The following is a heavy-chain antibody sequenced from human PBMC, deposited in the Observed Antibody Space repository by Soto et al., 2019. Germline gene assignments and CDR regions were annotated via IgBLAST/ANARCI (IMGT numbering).Heavy chain of an antibody. CDR2: IATNTGNP. CDR1: GYTFTGYS. Sequence: QVQLVQSGSELKEPGASVKVSCKASGYTFTGYSINWVRQAPGQGLEWMGWIATNTGNPTYAQGFTGRFVFSLDTSVTTAYPQLYSLKAEDTAVYYCARDSSTALFVYWGQGTLVTASS. D-gene: IGHD2-2*01. CDR3: ARDSSTALFVY. V-gene: IGHV7-4-1*01. J-gene: IGHJ4*02.